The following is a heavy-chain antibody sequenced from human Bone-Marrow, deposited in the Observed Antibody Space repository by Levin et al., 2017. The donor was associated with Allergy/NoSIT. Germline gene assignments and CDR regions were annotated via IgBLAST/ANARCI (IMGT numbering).Heavy chain of an antibody. D-gene: IGHD2-15*01. V-gene: IGHV1-69*06. CDR1: GGSFSSHA. Sequence: KISCKASGGSFSSHAIHWVRQAPGLGIQWMGRIIPQFATPNYAQQFQGRVPISADTSTKTVEMEARNLRYGDTDVYYCARERGYHVWGQGTQVTV. CDR2: IIPQFATP. CDR3: ARERGYHV. J-gene: IGHJ4*02.